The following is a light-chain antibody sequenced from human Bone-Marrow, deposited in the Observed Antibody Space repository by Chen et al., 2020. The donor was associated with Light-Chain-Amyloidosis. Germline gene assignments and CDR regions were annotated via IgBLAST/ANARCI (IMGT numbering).Light chain of an antibody. CDR1: QTISSNY. CDR3: QQYGTSPLT. Sequence: EIVLTQSPGTLSLSPGEGANLSYRASQTISSNYLTWYQQKFGQAPRLLIYGSSSRATGIPDRFTGSGAGTDFTLTINRLATEDFAMYYCQQYGTSPLTFGGGTKVEIK. V-gene: IGKV3-20*01. J-gene: IGKJ4*01. CDR2: GSS.